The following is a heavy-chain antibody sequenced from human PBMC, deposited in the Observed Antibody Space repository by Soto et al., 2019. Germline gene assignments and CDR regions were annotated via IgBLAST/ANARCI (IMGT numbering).Heavy chain of an antibody. CDR1: GFTFTTDA. D-gene: IGHD6-13*01. CDR3: GRDGPFSSRSTQYFLD. CDR2: ITDNGDSA. V-gene: IGHV3-23*01. Sequence: EVHLLQSGGGLVQPGGSLRLSCTASGFTFTTDAMAWVRQAPGKGLEWVSSITDNGDSAWYSDSVMGRFTISRDNSRDTLYLQMSNVRVEDTAVYYCGRDGPFSSRSTQYFLDWGQGSRVTVSS. J-gene: IGHJ4*02.